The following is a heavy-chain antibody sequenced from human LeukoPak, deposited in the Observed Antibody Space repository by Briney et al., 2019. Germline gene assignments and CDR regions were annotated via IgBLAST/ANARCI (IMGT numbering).Heavy chain of an antibody. Sequence: GASVKVSCKASGYTFTGYYMHWVRQAPGQGLEWMGWINPNSGGTNYAQKFQGRVTMTRDTSISTAYMELSRLRSDDTAVYYCARGGPRLPSSSYNWFDPRGQGTLVTVSS. CDR2: INPNSGGT. CDR1: GYTFTGYY. J-gene: IGHJ5*02. D-gene: IGHD4-11*01. CDR3: ARGGPRLPSSSYNWFDP. V-gene: IGHV1-2*02.